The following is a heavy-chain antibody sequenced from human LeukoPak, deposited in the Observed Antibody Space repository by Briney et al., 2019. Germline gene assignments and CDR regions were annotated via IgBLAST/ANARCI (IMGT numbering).Heavy chain of an antibody. Sequence: GGSLRLSCAASGFTFSSYAMTWVRQAPGKGLEWVSVISDSGDSTYYADSVKGRFTISRDNSKDTLSLQMSSLRAEDTAVYYCAKGRTGSAYATLASWGQGSLVIVSS. CDR3: AKGRTGSAYATLAS. V-gene: IGHV3-23*01. CDR1: GFTFSSYA. J-gene: IGHJ4*02. CDR2: ISDSGDST. D-gene: IGHD2-15*01.